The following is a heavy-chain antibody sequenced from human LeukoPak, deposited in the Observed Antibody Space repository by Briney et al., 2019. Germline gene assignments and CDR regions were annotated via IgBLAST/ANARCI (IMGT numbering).Heavy chain of an antibody. CDR3: ATGSSGWYALGYFQH. CDR2: INPNSGGT. Sequence: ASVKVSCKASGYTFTGYYMHWVRQAPGQGLEWMGWINPNSGGTNYAQKFQGRVTMTRDTSISTAYMELSRLRSDDTAVYYCATGSSGWYALGYFQHWGQGTLVTVSS. V-gene: IGHV1-2*02. J-gene: IGHJ1*01. CDR1: GYTFTGYY. D-gene: IGHD6-19*01.